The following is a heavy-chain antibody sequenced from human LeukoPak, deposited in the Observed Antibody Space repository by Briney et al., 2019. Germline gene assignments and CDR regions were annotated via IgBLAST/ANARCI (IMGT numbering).Heavy chain of an antibody. J-gene: IGHJ4*02. Sequence: ASVKVSCKASGYTFTGYYMHWVRQAPGQGLEWMGWINPNSGGTNYAQKFQGRVTMTRDTSISTAYMELSRLRSDDTAVYYCARPVIVGATLYYFTTGAREPWSPSPQ. V-gene: IGHV1-2*02. CDR3: ARPVIVGATLYYFTT. D-gene: IGHD1-26*01. CDR2: INPNSGGT. CDR1: GYTFTGYY.